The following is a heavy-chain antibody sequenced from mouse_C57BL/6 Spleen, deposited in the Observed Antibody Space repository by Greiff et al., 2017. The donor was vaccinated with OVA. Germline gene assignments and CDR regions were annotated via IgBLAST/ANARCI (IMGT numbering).Heavy chain of an antibody. J-gene: IGHJ2*01. V-gene: IGHV1-64*01. D-gene: IGHD1-1*01. CDR1: GYTFTSYW. CDR3: ACRMTTEGATVDY. CDR2: IHPNSGST. Sequence: QVQLQQSGAELVKPGASVKLSCKASGYTFTSYWMHWVKQRPGQGLEWIGMIHPNSGSTNYNEKFKSKATLTVDKSSSTAYMQLSSLTSEDSAVYYCACRMTTEGATVDYWGQGTTLTVSA.